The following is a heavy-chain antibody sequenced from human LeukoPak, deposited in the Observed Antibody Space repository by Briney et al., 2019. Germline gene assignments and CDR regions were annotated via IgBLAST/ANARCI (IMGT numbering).Heavy chain of an antibody. J-gene: IGHJ4*02. V-gene: IGHV4-59*01. CDR1: GGSISSYY. D-gene: IGHD4-17*01. CDR3: ARDQGYGDYDLTD. Sequence: SETLSLTCTVSGGSISSYYWSWIRQPPGKGLEWIGYIYYSGSTNYNPSLKSRVTISVDTSKNQFSLKLSSVTAADTAVYYCARDQGYGDYDLTDWGQGTLVTVSS. CDR2: IYYSGST.